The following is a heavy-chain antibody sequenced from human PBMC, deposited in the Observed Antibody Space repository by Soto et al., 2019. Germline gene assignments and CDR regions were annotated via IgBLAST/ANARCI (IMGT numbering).Heavy chain of an antibody. J-gene: IGHJ4*02. CDR1: GFTFSSYA. CDR2: ISGSGGST. Sequence: GGSLRLSCAASGFTFSSYAMSWVRQAPGKGLEWVSAISGSGGSTYYADSVKGRFTISRDNSKNTLYLQMNSLRAGDTAVYYCAKFVKASDGSGLYFDYWGQGTLVTVSS. D-gene: IGHD3-10*01. V-gene: IGHV3-23*01. CDR3: AKFVKASDGSGLYFDY.